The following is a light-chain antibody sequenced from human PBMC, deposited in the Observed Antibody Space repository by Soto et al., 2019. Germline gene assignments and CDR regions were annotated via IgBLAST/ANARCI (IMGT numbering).Light chain of an antibody. Sequence: DVVLTQIPLSSLVTVGQSASISCRSSQSLLHADGQTYLSWFHQKPGQPPRLLIHRVSNRFSGVPYRISVSGAGTDYTLTISGIEPEDGGIYFCMQATHYRPYTFGQGTKLEI. CDR1: QSLLHADGQTY. J-gene: IGKJ2*01. CDR2: RVS. CDR3: MQATHYRPYT. V-gene: IGKV2-24*01.